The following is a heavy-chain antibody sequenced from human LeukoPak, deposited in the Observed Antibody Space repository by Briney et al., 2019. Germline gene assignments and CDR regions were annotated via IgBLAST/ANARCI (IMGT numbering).Heavy chain of an antibody. V-gene: IGHV3-23*01. D-gene: IGHD3-3*01. CDR3: ASSPQFDSWSGPFDY. CDR1: GFNFSSHA. CDR2: ISGSGSNT. J-gene: IGHJ4*02. Sequence: QSGGSLRLSCAASGFNFSSHAMNWVRQTPGKGLEWVSGISGSGSNTDYADSVKGRLTISRDNSKNTLYLQIESLRAEDTAVFYCASSPQFDSWSGPFDYWGPGTLVTVSS.